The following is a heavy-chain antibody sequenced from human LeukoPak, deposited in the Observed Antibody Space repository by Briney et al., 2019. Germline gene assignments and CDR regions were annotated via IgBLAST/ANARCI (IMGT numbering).Heavy chain of an antibody. Sequence: GASVKVSCKASGYTFTSYDINWVRQATGKGLEWMGWMNPKSGNTGYAQKFQGRVTMTRNTSISTAYMELSSLRSEDTAVYYCARGPVDCSSTSCYSIGWFDPWGQGTLVTVSS. CDR1: GYTFTSYD. CDR2: MNPKSGNT. CDR3: ARGPVDCSSTSCYSIGWFDP. V-gene: IGHV1-8*01. J-gene: IGHJ5*02. D-gene: IGHD2-2*01.